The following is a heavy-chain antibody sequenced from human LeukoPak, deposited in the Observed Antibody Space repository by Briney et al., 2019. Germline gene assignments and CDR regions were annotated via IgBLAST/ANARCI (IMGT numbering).Heavy chain of an antibody. CDR3: ASRYCSGGDCYSWFDP. J-gene: IGHJ5*02. CDR2: INHSGST. V-gene: IGHV4-34*01. D-gene: IGHD2-15*01. CDR1: GGSLSGYK. Sequence: SETLSLTCAVYGGSLSGYKCSWIRQPPGKGLEWIGEINHSGSTNYNPSLKSRIIISVGTSKNQFSLKLSSVTAADTAAYYCASRYCSGGDCYSWFDPWGQGVLVTVSS.